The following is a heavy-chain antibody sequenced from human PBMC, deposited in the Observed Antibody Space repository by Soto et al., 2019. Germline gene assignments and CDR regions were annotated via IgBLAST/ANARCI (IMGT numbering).Heavy chain of an antibody. CDR1: GYTFTGYY. V-gene: IGHV1-2*04. CDR2: INPNSGGT. D-gene: IGHD3-9*01. Sequence: QVQLVQSGAEVKKPGASVKVSCKASGYTFTGYYMHWVRQAPGQGLEWMGWINPNSGGTNYAQKFQGWVTMTRDTSISTAYMELSRLRSDDTAVYYCARDRRGTRYDILTGYSGSYWYFDLWGRGTLVTVSS. J-gene: IGHJ2*01. CDR3: ARDRRGTRYDILTGYSGSYWYFDL.